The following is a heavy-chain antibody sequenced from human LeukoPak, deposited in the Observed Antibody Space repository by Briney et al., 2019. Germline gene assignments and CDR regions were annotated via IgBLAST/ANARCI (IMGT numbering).Heavy chain of an antibody. J-gene: IGHJ6*03. CDR2: IKSKTDGGTT. Sequence: GGSLRLSCAASGFTFTIFGLNWVRQAPGKGPEWVGRIKSKTDGGTTDYAAPVKGRFTISRDDSKNTLYLQMNSLKTEDTAVYYCTTHCSSTSCYWDYYYYMDVWGKGTTVTVSS. CDR1: GFTFTIFG. D-gene: IGHD2-2*01. V-gene: IGHV3-15*01. CDR3: TTHCSSTSCYWDYYYYMDV.